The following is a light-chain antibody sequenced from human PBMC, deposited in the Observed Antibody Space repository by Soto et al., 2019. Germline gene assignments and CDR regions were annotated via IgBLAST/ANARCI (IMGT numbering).Light chain of an antibody. CDR2: VNS. Sequence: QSALTQPASVSGSPGQSITISCTGTSSDVGDYKYVSWYQQHPYKAPKPIIFVNSNRPSGISTRFSASKSGNTASLTISGVQAEDEADYYCSSYTSSDTPYVFGTGTKLTVL. CDR3: SSYTSSDTPYV. V-gene: IGLV2-14*01. CDR1: SSDVGDYKY. J-gene: IGLJ1*01.